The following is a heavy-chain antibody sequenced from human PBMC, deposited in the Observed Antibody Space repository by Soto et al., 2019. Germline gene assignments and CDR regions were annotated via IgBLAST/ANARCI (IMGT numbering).Heavy chain of an antibody. CDR2: ISAYNGDT. CDR1: GYIFTSYG. V-gene: IGHV1-18*01. Sequence: QVQLVQSGAEVKKPGASVKVSCKASGYIFTSYGISWVRQAPGQGPEWMGWISAYNGDTNYAQKLQGRVTMTTDTTTTTAYMELRSLGCDDTAVYYCARTRGYCTGGTCYFDYWGQGTLVTVSS. D-gene: IGHD2-8*02. J-gene: IGHJ4*02. CDR3: ARTRGYCTGGTCYFDY.